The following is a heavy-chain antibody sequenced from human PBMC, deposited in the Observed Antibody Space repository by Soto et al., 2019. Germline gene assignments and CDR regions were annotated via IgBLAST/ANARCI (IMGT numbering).Heavy chain of an antibody. D-gene: IGHD2-15*01. V-gene: IGHV1-2*02. CDR2: INPNSGGT. J-gene: IGHJ3*02. CDR3: ARSHRYCSGGSCPFDI. CDR1: GYTLASYY. Sequence: GASVEVSCKASGYTLASYYMHWVRQAQGQGLEWMGRINPNSGGTNYAQKFQGRVTMTRDTSISTAYMELSRLRSDDTAVYYCARSHRYCSGGSCPFDIWGQGTMVTVSS.